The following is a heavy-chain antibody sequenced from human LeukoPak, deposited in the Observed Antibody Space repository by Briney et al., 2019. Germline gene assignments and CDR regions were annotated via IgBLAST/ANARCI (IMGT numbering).Heavy chain of an antibody. Sequence: ASVKVSCKVSGYTLTELSMHWVRQAPGKGLEWMGGFDPEDGETIYAQKFQGRVTMTEDTSTDTAYMELSSLRSEDTAVYYCATDFWWYPYYYDSSGYAGTDYWGQGTLVTVSS. CDR1: GYTLTELS. J-gene: IGHJ4*02. CDR3: ATDFWWYPYYYDSSGYAGTDY. V-gene: IGHV1-24*01. D-gene: IGHD3-22*01. CDR2: FDPEDGET.